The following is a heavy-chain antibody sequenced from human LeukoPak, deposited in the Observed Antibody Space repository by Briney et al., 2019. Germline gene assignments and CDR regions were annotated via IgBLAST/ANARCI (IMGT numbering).Heavy chain of an antibody. Sequence: PGGSLRLSCAASGFTFSDYTMSWVRQAPGKGLEWISYIDISGSSTHYADSVKGRFTISRDNVKNSLYLQMSSLRAEDTALYYCARGPPLFDPWGQGTLVTVSS. V-gene: IGHV3-48*01. CDR2: IDISGSST. J-gene: IGHJ5*02. CDR1: GFTFSDYT. CDR3: ARGPPLFDP.